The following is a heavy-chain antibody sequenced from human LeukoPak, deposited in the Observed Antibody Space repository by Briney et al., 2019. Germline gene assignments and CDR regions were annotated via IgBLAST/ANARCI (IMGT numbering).Heavy chain of an antibody. CDR2: IYHSGST. V-gene: IGHV4-30-2*01. CDR3: ARAEYSSSWKPPGYYYGMDV. J-gene: IGHJ6*02. Sequence: KTSETLSLTCAVSGGSISSGGYSWSWIRQPPGKGLEWIGYIYHSGSTYYNPSLKSRVTISVDRSKNQFSLKLSSVTAADTAVYYCARAEYSSSWKPPGYYYGMDVWGQGTTVTVSS. CDR1: GGSISSGGYS. D-gene: IGHD6-6*01.